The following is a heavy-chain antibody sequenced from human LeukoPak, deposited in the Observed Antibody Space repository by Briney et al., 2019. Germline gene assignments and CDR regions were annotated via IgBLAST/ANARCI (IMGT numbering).Heavy chain of an antibody. V-gene: IGHV4-61*01. Sequence: SETLSLICTVSGGSVSSGSSYWSWIRQPPGEGLEWIGYIYHSGSTNYNPSLKSRVTISVDTSKNQFSLKLTSMTAADTAVYYCGRETIAATGTSVFFDYWGQGTLVTVSS. CDR2: IYHSGST. CDR1: GGSVSSGSSY. CDR3: GRETIAATGTSVFFDY. J-gene: IGHJ4*02. D-gene: IGHD6-13*01.